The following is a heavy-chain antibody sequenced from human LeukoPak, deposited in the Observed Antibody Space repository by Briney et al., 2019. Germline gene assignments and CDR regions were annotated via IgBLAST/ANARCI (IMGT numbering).Heavy chain of an antibody. D-gene: IGHD3-22*01. V-gene: IGHV4-4*07. Sequence: SETLSLTCTVSGGSISSYYWSGIRQPAGKGLEWIGRIYTSGSTNYNPSLKTRVTMSVDTSQNQFSLKLSSVTAADTAVYYCARVTGDSSGYSDYFDYWGQGTLVTVSS. J-gene: IGHJ4*02. CDR3: ARVTGDSSGYSDYFDY. CDR1: GGSISSYY. CDR2: IYTSGST.